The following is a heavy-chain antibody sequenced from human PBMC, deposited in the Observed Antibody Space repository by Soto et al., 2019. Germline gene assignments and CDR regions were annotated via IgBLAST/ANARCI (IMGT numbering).Heavy chain of an antibody. J-gene: IGHJ4*02. CDR2: IKSNIDGGTT. D-gene: IGHD5-18*01. CDR1: GVTLTNVW. CDR3: SHGYYQYFNS. V-gene: IGHV3-15*07. Sequence: GSLRLSCEVSGVTLTNVWMNWVRQAPGKGPEWVGRIKSNIDGGTTDYAAPVKGRFTVSRDDSENTLYLQMNSLKTEDTAVYYCSHGYYQYFNSWGQGTLVTVSS.